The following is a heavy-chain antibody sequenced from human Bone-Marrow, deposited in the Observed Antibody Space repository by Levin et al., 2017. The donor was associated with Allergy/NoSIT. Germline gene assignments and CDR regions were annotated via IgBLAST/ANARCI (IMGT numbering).Heavy chain of an antibody. CDR1: GGNFHDCA. Sequence: GASVKVSCKASGGNFHDCAISWVRQAPGQGLECMGRIIPLFNITNYAQKFQGRVTITADGSTSTAFLEVSSLRSEDTAIYYCALCTGGSCYGPGGAFDSWGQGTLVVVSS. CDR2: IIPLFNIT. CDR3: ALCTGGSCYGPGGAFDS. J-gene: IGHJ3*02. D-gene: IGHD2-8*02. V-gene: IGHV1-69*13.